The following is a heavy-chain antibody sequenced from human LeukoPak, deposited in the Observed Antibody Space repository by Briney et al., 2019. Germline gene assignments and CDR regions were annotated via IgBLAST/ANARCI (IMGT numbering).Heavy chain of an antibody. CDR3: ARPYCSGGSCYRRDAFDI. CDR2: INPSGGST. V-gene: IGHV1-46*01. CDR1: GYTFTSYY. D-gene: IGHD2-15*01. J-gene: IGHJ3*02. Sequence: ASVKVSCKASGYTFTSYYMHWVRQAPGQGLEWMGIINPSGGSTSYAQKFQGRVTMTRDMSTSTVYMELSSLRSEDTAVYYCARPYCSGGSCYRRDAFDIWGQGTMVTVSS.